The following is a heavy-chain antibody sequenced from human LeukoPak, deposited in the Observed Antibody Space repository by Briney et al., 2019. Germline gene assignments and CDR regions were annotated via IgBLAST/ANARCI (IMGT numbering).Heavy chain of an antibody. V-gene: IGHV3-21*01. D-gene: IGHD3-22*01. CDR1: GFTFSPYS. Sequence: GGSLRLSCAASGFTFSPYSMTWVRQAPGKGLEWVSTISGSSRYIYYADSVRGRFTISRDNAKNSLYLQMNSLRAEDTAVYYCARDSTYYDSSGYVYWGQGTLVTVSS. J-gene: IGHJ4*02. CDR2: ISGSSRYI. CDR3: ARDSTYYDSSGYVY.